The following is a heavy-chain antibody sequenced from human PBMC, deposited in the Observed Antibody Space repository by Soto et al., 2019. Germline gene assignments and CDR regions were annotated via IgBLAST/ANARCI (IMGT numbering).Heavy chain of an antibody. Sequence: QITLKESGPTLVKPTQTLTLTCTFSGFSLSTHGVGVGWVRQPAGKALEWLALIYWDDDKRYSASLNSRLTITKDTSKNQVVLTMTNMDPVDTATYYCAHAMLYCTGGSCSTWFDSWGQGTLVPVSS. J-gene: IGHJ5*01. CDR2: IYWDDDK. CDR3: AHAMLYCTGGSCSTWFDS. CDR1: GFSLSTHGVG. V-gene: IGHV2-5*02. D-gene: IGHD2-15*01.